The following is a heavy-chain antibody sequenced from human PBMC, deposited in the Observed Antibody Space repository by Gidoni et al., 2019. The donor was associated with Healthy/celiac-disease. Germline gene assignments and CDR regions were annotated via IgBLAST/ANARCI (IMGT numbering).Heavy chain of an antibody. CDR3: AKLYYYDSSGLKGDAFDI. Sequence: QVQLVASGGGVVQPGRSLSLSCAASVFPFSSYGMHWVRQAPGKGLEGVAVISDDGSNKYYADSVKGRFTISRDNSKNTLYLQMNSLRAEDTAVYYCAKLYYYDSSGLKGDAFDIWGQGTMVTVSS. J-gene: IGHJ3*02. CDR1: VFPFSSYG. V-gene: IGHV3-30*18. CDR2: ISDDGSNK. D-gene: IGHD3-22*01.